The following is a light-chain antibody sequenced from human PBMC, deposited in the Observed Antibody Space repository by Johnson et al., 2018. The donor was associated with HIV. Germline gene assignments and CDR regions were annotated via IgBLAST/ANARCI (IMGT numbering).Light chain of an antibody. CDR1: SYNNGNNY. J-gene: IGLJ1*01. Sequence: QSILTQPPSVSAAPGQKVTISCSGSSYNNGNNYVSWYQQLPGTAPKLLIYDNNKRPSGIPDRFSGSKSGTSATLGITGLQTVDDADYFCGTWDNSLRGFFGTGTKVTVL. CDR2: DNN. CDR3: GTWDNSLRGF. V-gene: IGLV1-51*01.